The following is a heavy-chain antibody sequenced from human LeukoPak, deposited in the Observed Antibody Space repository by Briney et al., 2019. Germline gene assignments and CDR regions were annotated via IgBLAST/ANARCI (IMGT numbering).Heavy chain of an antibody. J-gene: IGHJ4*02. V-gene: IGHV3-23*01. D-gene: IGHD3-22*01. CDR3: AKRGVVIRVILVGFHKEAYYFDS. CDR1: GITLRHYG. Sequence: PGGSLTLSRAVCGITLRHYGMRGLRQAPSKGLAWVAGISGSGGGKKLADSVQGRFTISRDNNKNTLYLRMNSLRAEDTAVYFCAKRGVVIRVILVGFHKEAYYFDSWGQGALVTVSS. CDR2: ISGSGGGK.